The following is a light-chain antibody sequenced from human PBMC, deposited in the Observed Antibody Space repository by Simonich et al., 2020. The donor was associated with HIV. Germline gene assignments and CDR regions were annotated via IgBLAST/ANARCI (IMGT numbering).Light chain of an antibody. CDR2: DVS. CDR3: SSYTSRSTWV. Sequence: QSALTQPVSVSGSPGQSITISCTGTSSDVGGYNYVSWYQQHPGKAPKLMIYDVSNRPSGVSNRFSGSKSGNTASLTISGLQAEDEAHYFCSSYTSRSTWVFGGGTKLTVL. CDR1: SSDVGGYNY. J-gene: IGLJ3*02. V-gene: IGLV2-14*03.